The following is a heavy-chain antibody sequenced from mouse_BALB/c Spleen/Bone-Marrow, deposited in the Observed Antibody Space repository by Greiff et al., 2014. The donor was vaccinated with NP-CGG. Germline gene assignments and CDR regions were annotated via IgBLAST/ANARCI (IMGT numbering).Heavy chain of an antibody. J-gene: IGHJ4*01. V-gene: IGHV1-54*01. CDR3: ARWDYAMDY. Sequence: QVQLKHSGAELVRPGTSVKVSCKASGYAFTKYLIEWVKQRPGQGLEWIGVINPGSGGTNYNEKFKGKATLTADKSSSTAYMQLSSLTSDDSAVYFCARWDYAMDYWGQGTSVTVSS. CDR2: INPGSGGT. CDR1: GYAFTKYL.